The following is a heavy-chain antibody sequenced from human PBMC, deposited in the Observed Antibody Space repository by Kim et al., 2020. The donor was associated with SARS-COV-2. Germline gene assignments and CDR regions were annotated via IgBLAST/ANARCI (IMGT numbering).Heavy chain of an antibody. D-gene: IGHD3-22*01. Sequence: GGSLRLSCEVSGFTSSNYVMSWVRQGPGKGLEWVSSISGTGNTMRYADSVRGRFTVSRDTARNIVYLQMNNLRAEDAATYYCAKVGDECSGCLDCCGQGT. CDR2: ISGTGNTM. CDR1: GFTSSNYV. V-gene: IGHV3-23*01. CDR3: AKVGDECSGCLDC. J-gene: IGHJ4*02.